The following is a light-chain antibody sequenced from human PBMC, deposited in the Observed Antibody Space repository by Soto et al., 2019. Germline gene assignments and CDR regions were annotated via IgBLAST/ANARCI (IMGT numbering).Light chain of an antibody. J-gene: IGLJ2*01. CDR2: STD. CDR3: LLYFGGYVV. V-gene: IGLV7-43*01. Sequence: QAVVTQEPSLTVSPGGTVTLTCASSTGAVTSGYYPNWVQQKPGQTPRALIYSTDNKHSWTPARFSGSLLRGKAALTLSGAQPEDEAEYYCLLYFGGYVVFGGGTKLTVL. CDR1: TGAVTSGYY.